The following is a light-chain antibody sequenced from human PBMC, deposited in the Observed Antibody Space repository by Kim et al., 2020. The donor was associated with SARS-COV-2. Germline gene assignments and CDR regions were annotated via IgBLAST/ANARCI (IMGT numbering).Light chain of an antibody. CDR2: SDS. CDR1: QGIRNV. Sequence: ASVGDRVTNTCRASQGIRNVLAWYQQKPGKPPTLLIYSDSSLQSGIPSRFSGSGSGTDFTLTISSLQPEDFATYYCQHFHSYPNTFGQGTRLEIK. CDR3: QHFHSYPNT. J-gene: IGKJ5*01. V-gene: IGKV1-13*02.